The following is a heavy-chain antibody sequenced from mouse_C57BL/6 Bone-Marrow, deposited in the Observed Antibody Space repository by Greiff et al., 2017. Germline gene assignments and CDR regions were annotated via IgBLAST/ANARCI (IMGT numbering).Heavy chain of an antibody. CDR1: GFTFSSYA. J-gene: IGHJ2*01. CDR3: AREGAGDY. Sequence: VKLVESGGGLVKPGGSLKLSCAASGFTFSSYAMSWVRQTPEKRLEWVATISDGGSYTYYPDTVKGRFTISRDNAKNKLYLQMSHLKSEDTAMYYCAREGAGDYWGQGTTLTGSS. CDR2: ISDGGSYT. V-gene: IGHV5-4*01.